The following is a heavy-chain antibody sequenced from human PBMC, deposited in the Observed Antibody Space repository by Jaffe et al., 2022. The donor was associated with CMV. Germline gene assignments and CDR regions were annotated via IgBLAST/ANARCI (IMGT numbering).Heavy chain of an antibody. D-gene: IGHD6-19*01. J-gene: IGHJ4*02. Sequence: EVQLVESGGGLVQPGRSLRLSCAASGFTFDDYAMHWVRQAPGKGLEWVSGISWNSGSIGYADSVKGRFTISRDNAKNSLYLQMNSLRAEDTALYYCAKGQQWLVLDSPFDYWGQGTLVTVSS. V-gene: IGHV3-9*01. CDR1: GFTFDDYA. CDR3: AKGQQWLVLDSPFDY. CDR2: ISWNSGSI.